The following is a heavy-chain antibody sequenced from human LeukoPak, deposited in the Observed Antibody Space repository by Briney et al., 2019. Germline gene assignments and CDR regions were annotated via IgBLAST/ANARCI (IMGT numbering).Heavy chain of an antibody. V-gene: IGHV4-31*03. CDR3: ARGRGGWQLPPPFQH. J-gene: IGHJ1*01. CDR1: GGSISSGGYY. CDR2: IYYSGST. Sequence: PSETLSLTCTVSGGSISSGGYYWSWIRQHPGKGLEWIGYIYYSGSTYYNPSLKSRVTISVDTSKNQFSLKLSSVTAADTAVYYCARGRGGWQLPPPFQHWGQGTLVTVSS. D-gene: IGHD2-15*01.